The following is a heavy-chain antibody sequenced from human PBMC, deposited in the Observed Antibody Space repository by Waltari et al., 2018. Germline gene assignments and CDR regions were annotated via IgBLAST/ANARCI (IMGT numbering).Heavy chain of an antibody. CDR2: ISYDGSNK. J-gene: IGHJ4*02. V-gene: IGHV3-30*18. CDR3: AKDPSGTGADY. Sequence: VQLVESGGGVVQPGRSLRLSCAASGFTFSSYGMHWVRQAPGKGLEWVAVISYDGSNKYYADSVKGRFTISRDNSKNTLYLQMNSLRAEDTAVYYCAKDPSGTGADYWGQGTLVTVSS. CDR1: GFTFSSYG. D-gene: IGHD6-13*01.